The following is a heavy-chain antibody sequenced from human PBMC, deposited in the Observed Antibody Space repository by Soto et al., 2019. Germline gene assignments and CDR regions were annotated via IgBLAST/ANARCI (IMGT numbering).Heavy chain of an antibody. J-gene: IGHJ3*02. V-gene: IGHV4-59*08. D-gene: IGHD3-10*01. CDR2: IDYSGST. CDR3: ARRYGSFFDI. CDR1: GGSISSYY. Sequence: QVQLQESGPGRVKPSETLSLTCTVSGGSISSYYWSWIRQPPGKGLDWIGYIDYSGSTTYNPSLMGRVTISVDTSKIQFSLKLSSVTAADTAVYYCARRYGSFFDIWGPGTMVTVSS.